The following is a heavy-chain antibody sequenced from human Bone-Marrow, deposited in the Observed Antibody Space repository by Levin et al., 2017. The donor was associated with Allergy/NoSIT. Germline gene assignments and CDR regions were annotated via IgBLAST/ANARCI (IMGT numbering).Heavy chain of an antibody. CDR3: ARDDSGSWHSFDY. V-gene: IGHV4-30-4*01. D-gene: IGHD6-13*01. CDR1: GASISSGDFY. CDR2: IYSNGNT. J-gene: IGHJ4*02. Sequence: PSETLSLTCTVSGASISSGDFYWSWIRQPPGKGLEWIGYIYSNGNTYYSPSLKSRVHISVDTSKNQFSLKLTSVTAADTAVFYCARDDSGSWHSFDYWGQGALVTVSS.